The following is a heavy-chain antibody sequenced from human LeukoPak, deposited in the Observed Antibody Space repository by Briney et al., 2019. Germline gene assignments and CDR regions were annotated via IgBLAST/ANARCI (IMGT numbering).Heavy chain of an antibody. D-gene: IGHD6-13*01. J-gene: IGHJ4*02. V-gene: IGHV1-46*01. CDR3: AREYLTIAAADHFDY. Sequence: ASVKVSCKASGGTFSSYAISWVRQAPGQGLEWMGIINLNGNSTNYAQKFQGRVTMTRDTSTSTVYMELSSLRSEDTAVYYCAREYLTIAAADHFDYWGQGTLVTVSS. CDR2: INLNGNST. CDR1: GGTFSSYA.